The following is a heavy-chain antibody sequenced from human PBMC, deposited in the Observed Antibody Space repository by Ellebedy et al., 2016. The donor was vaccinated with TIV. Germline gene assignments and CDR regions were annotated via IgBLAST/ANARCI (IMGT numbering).Heavy chain of an antibody. J-gene: IGHJ4*02. CDR2: IWRDGSRE. Sequence: PGGSLRLSCAASGFTFSAYGLHWVRQAPGKGLEWVAVIWRDGSREIYADSVKGRFTISRDNSNNTVFLQMNSLRAEDTAVYYCARESELGSIGAGFDYWGQGDLVTVSS. V-gene: IGHV3-33*01. CDR3: ARESELGSIGAGFDY. D-gene: IGHD3-10*01. CDR1: GFTFSAYG.